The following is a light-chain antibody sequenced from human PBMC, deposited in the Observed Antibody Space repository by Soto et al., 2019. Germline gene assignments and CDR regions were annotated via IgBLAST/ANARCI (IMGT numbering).Light chain of an antibody. Sequence: IQMTQSPSSLSAFVGDRVTVTCRASQSINIYLNWYQQRPGKAPTLLIYGASSLQSGVASTFSGGGSRTDLPLTISSLQPEAFDTYYCPQSFRSPYTFGQGTKLEIK. CDR3: PQSFRSPYT. CDR2: GAS. CDR1: QSINIY. J-gene: IGKJ2*01. V-gene: IGKV1-39*01.